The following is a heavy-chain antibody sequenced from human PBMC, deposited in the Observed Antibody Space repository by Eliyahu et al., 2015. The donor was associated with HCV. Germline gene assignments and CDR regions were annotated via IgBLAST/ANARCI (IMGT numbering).Heavy chain of an antibody. Sequence: QVQLQESGPGLVKPSETLSLTCTVSGGSITTXHWSWIRQPPGKGLEXIGYIHYSGSTNYNPSLKSRVTISVDTSKNQFSLNLTSVTAADTAVYYCASGGGGIAVAGTGGWFDPWGQGTLVTVSS. CDR1: GGSITTXH. J-gene: IGHJ5*02. D-gene: IGHD6-19*01. CDR2: IHYSGST. V-gene: IGHV4-59*01. CDR3: ASGGGGIAVAGTGGWFDP.